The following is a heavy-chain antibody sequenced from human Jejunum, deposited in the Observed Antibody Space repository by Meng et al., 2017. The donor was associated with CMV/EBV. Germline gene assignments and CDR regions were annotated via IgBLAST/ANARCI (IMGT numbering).Heavy chain of an antibody. D-gene: IGHD1-1*01. Sequence: ASGFPLNSYGIHWVRQFPGKGLEWVAVLWYDGSRKYFADSVQGRFSISRDDSKNTVYLQMNSLRAEDTAVYYCARGDGKYNLNDFDYWGQGTLVTVSS. CDR3: ARGDGKYNLNDFDY. CDR1: GFPLNSYG. J-gene: IGHJ4*02. V-gene: IGHV3-33*01. CDR2: LWYDGSRK.